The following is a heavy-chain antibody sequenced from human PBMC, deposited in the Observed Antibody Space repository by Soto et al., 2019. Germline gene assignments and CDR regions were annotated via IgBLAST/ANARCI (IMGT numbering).Heavy chain of an antibody. V-gene: IGHV3-64D*09. CDR3: VKDLSIAVAGTGFDY. Sequence: GGSLRLSCSASGFTFSSYAMHWVRQAPGKGLEYVSAISSNGGSTYYADSVKGRFTISRDNSKNTLYLQMSSLRAEDTVVYYCVKDLSIAVAGTGFDYWGQGTLVTVSS. J-gene: IGHJ4*02. CDR2: ISSNGGST. CDR1: GFTFSSYA. D-gene: IGHD6-19*01.